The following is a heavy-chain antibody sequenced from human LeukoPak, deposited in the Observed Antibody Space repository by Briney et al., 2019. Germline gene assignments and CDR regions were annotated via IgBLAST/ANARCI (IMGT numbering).Heavy chain of an antibody. V-gene: IGHV4-59*12. CDR1: GGSISGYY. CDR3: ARVSCGGGTCYHSRGWFDP. D-gene: IGHD2-15*01. CDR2: IYYSGTT. J-gene: IGHJ5*02. Sequence: SETLSLTCTVSGGSISGYYWSWIRQPPGKGLEWIGNIYYSGTTYYNPSLKSRVTISIDTSKNQFSLKVNSVTAADTAVYYCARVSCGGGTCYHSRGWFDPWGQGTLVTVSS.